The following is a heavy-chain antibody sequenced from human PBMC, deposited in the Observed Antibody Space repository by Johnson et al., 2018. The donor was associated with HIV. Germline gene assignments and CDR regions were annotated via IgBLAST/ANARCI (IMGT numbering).Heavy chain of an antibody. J-gene: IGHJ3*02. V-gene: IGHV3-66*01. CDR2: IYSGGST. D-gene: IGHD6-13*01. CDR3: ARDRLGYSSSWGGGDAFDI. Sequence: VQLVESGGGLVQPGGSLRLSCAASGFTVSSNYMSWVRQAPGKGLEWVSVIYSGGSTYYADSVKGRFTISRDNSKNTLYLQMNSLRAEDTAVYYCARDRLGYSSSWGGGDAFDIWGQGTMVTVSS. CDR1: GFTVSSNY.